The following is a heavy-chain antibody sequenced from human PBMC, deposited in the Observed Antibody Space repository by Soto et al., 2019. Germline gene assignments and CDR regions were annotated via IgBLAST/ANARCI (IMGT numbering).Heavy chain of an antibody. CDR1: YGSISSTNYY. CDR2: IYYSGST. J-gene: IGHJ6*02. V-gene: IGHV4-39*01. CDR3: ARLDV. Sequence: PSETLSLTCSVSYGSISSTNYYWGWIRQPPGKGLEWIGSIYYSGSTYYNPSLKSRVTISVDTSKNQFSLKLSSVTAADTAVYYCARLDVWGQGTTVTVSS.